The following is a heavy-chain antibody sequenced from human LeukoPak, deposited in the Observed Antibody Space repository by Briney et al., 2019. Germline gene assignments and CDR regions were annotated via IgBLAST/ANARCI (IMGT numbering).Heavy chain of an antibody. CDR2: IFPGDSHT. D-gene: IGHD2-2*01. CDR1: ESSFTNSW. CDR3: ARHRDSSSWSPFDY. J-gene: IGHJ4*02. V-gene: IGHV5-51*01. Sequence: GESLKISCRGSESSFTNSWISWVRQMPGKGLEWMGIIFPGDSHTTYSPSFQGQVTISADKSISTAYLHWSSLKASDTAMYYCARHRDSSSWSPFDYWGQGTLVTVSS.